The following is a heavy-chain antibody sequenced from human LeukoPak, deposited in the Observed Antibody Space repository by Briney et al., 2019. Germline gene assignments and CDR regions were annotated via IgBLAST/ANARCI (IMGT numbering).Heavy chain of an antibody. CDR1: GGSISSYY. CDR3: ASTAMEGLFDY. Sequence: PSETLSLTCTVSGGSISSYYWSWIRQPPGKGLEWIGYIYTSGSTNYNPSLKSRVTISVDTSKNQFSLKLSSVTAADTAVYYCASTAMEGLFDYWGQGTLATVSS. D-gene: IGHD5-18*01. V-gene: IGHV4-4*09. CDR2: IYTSGST. J-gene: IGHJ4*02.